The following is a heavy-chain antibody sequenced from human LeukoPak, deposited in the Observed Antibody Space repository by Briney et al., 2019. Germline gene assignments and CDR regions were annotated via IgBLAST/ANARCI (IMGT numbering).Heavy chain of an antibody. J-gene: IGHJ6*04. CDR1: GGSISSYY. CDR2: IYYSGST. CDR3: ARDAGYYGSGSLDV. Sequence: SETLSLTCTVSGGSISSYYWSWIRQPPGKGLEWIGYIYYSGSTNYNPSLKSRATISVDTSKNQFSLKLSSVTAADTAVYYCARDAGYYGSGSLDVWGKGTTVTVSS. D-gene: IGHD3-10*01. V-gene: IGHV4-59*01.